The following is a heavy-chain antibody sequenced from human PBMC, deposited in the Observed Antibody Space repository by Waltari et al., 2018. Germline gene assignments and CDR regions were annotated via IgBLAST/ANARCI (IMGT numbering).Heavy chain of an antibody. CDR3: ARVDWNYVDY. V-gene: IGHV4-34*01. J-gene: IGHJ4*02. CDR2: INHSGRT. CDR1: GGSFRAYY. D-gene: IGHD3-9*01. Sequence: QVQLQKWGAGLLKPSENLSLTCAVYGGSFRAYYWSWIRQPPGKGLEWIGEINHSGRTNYNPSLKSRVTISVDTSKNQFSLKLSSVTAADTAVYYCARVDWNYVDYWGQGTLVTVSS.